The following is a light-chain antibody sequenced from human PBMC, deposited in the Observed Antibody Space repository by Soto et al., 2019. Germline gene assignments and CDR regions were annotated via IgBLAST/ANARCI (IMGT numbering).Light chain of an antibody. Sequence: EIVMTQSPATLSVSPGERATLSCRASQSVSSNLAWYQHKPGQAPRLLIYGASTRATGIPARFSGSGSGTEFTLTISSLQSEDFAAYYCQQYNNWPPFTFGPGTKVDIK. V-gene: IGKV3-15*01. CDR3: QQYNNWPPFT. CDR1: QSVSSN. J-gene: IGKJ3*01. CDR2: GAS.